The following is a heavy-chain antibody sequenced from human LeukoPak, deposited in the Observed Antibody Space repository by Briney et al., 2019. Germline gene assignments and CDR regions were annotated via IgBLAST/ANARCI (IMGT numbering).Heavy chain of an antibody. Sequence: GGPLRLSCAASGFTVSSNYMSWVRQAPGKGLEWVSVIYSGGSTYYADSVKGRFTISRDNSKNTLSLQMDSLRAEDTAVYYCARDSSYGDFFPYGGRGTLVTVSS. V-gene: IGHV3-66*02. CDR2: IYSGGST. J-gene: IGHJ4*02. CDR1: GFTVSSNY. CDR3: ARDSSYGDFFPY. D-gene: IGHD4-17*01.